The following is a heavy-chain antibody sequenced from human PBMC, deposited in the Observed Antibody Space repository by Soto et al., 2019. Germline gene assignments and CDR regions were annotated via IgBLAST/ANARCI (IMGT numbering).Heavy chain of an antibody. J-gene: IGHJ6*01. V-gene: IGHV4-39*01. D-gene: IGHD2-2*01. CDR2: IYYSRST. CDR3: STPAAKVYYYCGMDV. CDR1: AGSISSSTYY. Sequence: SQTLCIHCTFSAGSISSSTYYRGGIRELRGKGRAPLVSIYYSRSTYYNPPLKSRVTISVDTSNNQFSLKLSSVTAANTAVYYCSTPAAKVYYYCGMDVWVQGTTVPVCS.